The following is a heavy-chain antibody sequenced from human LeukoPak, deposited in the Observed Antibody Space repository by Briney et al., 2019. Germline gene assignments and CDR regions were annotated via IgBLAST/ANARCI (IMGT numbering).Heavy chain of an antibody. CDR1: GYSISSGYY. CDR3: ARVLLYSSSWKYYYYMDV. J-gene: IGHJ6*03. V-gene: IGHV4-61*01. D-gene: IGHD6-13*01. Sequence: SETLSLTCTVSGYSISSGYYWGWVRQPPGKGLEWIGYIYYSGSTNYNPSLKSRVTISVDTSKNQFSLKLSSVTAADTAVYYCARVLLYSSSWKYYYYMDVWGKGTTVTVSS. CDR2: IYYSGST.